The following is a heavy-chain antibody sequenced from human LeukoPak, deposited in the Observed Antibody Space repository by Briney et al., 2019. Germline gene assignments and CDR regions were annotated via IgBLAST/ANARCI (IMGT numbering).Heavy chain of an antibody. D-gene: IGHD6-19*01. CDR2: IYSGGST. Sequence: GGSPRLSCAASGFTVRNNYMSWVRQAPGKGLEWVSLIYSGGSTYYADSVKGRFTISRDNSKNTLYLQMNSLRAEDTAVYYCATRDIGVAGTTSRKGYWGRGTLVTVSS. CDR1: GFTVRNNY. CDR3: ATRDIGVAGTTSRKGY. V-gene: IGHV3-53*01. J-gene: IGHJ4*02.